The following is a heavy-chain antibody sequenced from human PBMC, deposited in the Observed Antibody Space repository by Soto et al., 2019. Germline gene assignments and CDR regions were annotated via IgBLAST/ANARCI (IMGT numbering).Heavy chain of an antibody. V-gene: IGHV2-5*02. Sequence: SGPTLVNPTQTLTLTCTFSGFSLRTRGVGVGWVRQPPGKALEWLALIYWDADKLYSPSLKTRLTITKDTSNNQVVLAMTNMESADTATYYCVHSYSTTWRYLDYGAQGTLVTVSS. CDR1: GFSLRTRGVG. CDR2: IYWDADK. J-gene: IGHJ4*02. D-gene: IGHD6-13*01. CDR3: VHSYSTTWRYLDY.